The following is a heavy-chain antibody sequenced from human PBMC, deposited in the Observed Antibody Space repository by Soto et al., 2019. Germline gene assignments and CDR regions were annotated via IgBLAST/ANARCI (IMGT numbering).Heavy chain of an antibody. CDR3: AREVPPLVGGRTVPFGY. J-gene: IGHJ4*02. CDR1: GYTFTSYD. D-gene: IGHD4-17*01. Sequence: ASVKVSCKASGYTFTSYDINWVRQATGQGLEWMGWMNPNSGNTGYAQKFQGRVTMTRNTSISTAYMELSSLRSEDTAVYYCAREVPPLVGGRTVPFGYWGQGTLVTVSS. V-gene: IGHV1-8*01. CDR2: MNPNSGNT.